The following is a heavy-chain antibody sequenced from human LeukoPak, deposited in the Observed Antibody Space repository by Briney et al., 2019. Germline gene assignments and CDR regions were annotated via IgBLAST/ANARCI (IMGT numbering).Heavy chain of an antibody. CDR1: GSIFSSYE. V-gene: IGHV3-48*03. D-gene: IGHD2-15*01. CDR3: AVSPHCSGGSCYSGW. CDR2: ISSTSRTK. Sequence: GGSLRLSCAASGSIFSSYEMNWVRQAPGKGLEWVSYISSTSRTKYYADSVRGRFTYSRDNAKNSLYLQMSSLRAEDTAVYYCAVSPHCSGGSCYSGWWGQGTLVTVSS. J-gene: IGHJ4*02.